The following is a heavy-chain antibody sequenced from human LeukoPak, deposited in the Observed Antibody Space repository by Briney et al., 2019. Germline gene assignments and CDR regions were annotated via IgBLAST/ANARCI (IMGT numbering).Heavy chain of an antibody. Sequence: PGRSLRLSCAASGFTFSSYAMHWVRQAPGKGLEWVAVISYDGSNKYYADSVKGRFTISRDNSKNTLYLQMNSLRAEDTAVYYCAKDHRARRIPSNWFDPWGQGTLVTVSS. CDR2: ISYDGSNK. D-gene: IGHD2-21*01. J-gene: IGHJ5*02. CDR3: AKDHRARRIPSNWFDP. CDR1: GFTFSSYA. V-gene: IGHV3-30-3*01.